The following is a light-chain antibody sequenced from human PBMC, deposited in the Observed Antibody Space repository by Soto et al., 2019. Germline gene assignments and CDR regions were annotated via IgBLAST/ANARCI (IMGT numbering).Light chain of an antibody. J-gene: IGLJ2*01. CDR1: NSGVGGSYVSWY. V-gene: IGLV2-14*03. Sequence: QSALTQPASVSGSPGQSITISCTGTNSGVGGSYVSWYVSWYQQHPGKVPKLMIYDDADRLSVVSNRFSDSNSGNTASLTISGLQADDEDYYYCCSCALSRTVVFGGGTKLTVL. CDR2: DDA. CDR3: CSCALSRTVV.